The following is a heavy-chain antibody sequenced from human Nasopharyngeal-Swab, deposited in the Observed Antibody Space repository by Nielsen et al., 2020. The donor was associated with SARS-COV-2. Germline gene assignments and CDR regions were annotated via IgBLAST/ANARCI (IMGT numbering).Heavy chain of an antibody. D-gene: IGHD5-18*01. CDR3: ARGGGYSYGTWVWFDP. V-gene: IGHV4-31*02. Sequence: WRRQRPGQGLEWIGYIYYSGSTYYNPSLKSRVTISVDTSKNQFSLKLSSVTAADTAVYYCARGGGYSYGTWVWFDPWGQGTLVTVSS. CDR2: IYYSGST. J-gene: IGHJ5*02.